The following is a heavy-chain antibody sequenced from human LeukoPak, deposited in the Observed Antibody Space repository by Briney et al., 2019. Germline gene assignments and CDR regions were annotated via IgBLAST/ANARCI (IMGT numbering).Heavy chain of an antibody. Sequence: SETLSLTCAAYGGSFSGYYWSWIRQPPGKGLEWIGEINHSGSTNYNPSLKSRVTISVDTSKNQFSLKLSSVTAADTAVYYCARAATYYDILTGYYPRGYFGYWGQGTLVTVSS. V-gene: IGHV4-34*01. CDR1: GGSFSGYY. J-gene: IGHJ4*02. D-gene: IGHD3-9*01. CDR2: INHSGST. CDR3: ARAATYYDILTGYYPRGYFGY.